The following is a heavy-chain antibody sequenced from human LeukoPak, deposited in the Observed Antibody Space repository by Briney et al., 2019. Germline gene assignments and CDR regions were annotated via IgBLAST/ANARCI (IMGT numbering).Heavy chain of an antibody. CDR2: ISGSSDST. CDR1: GFIFSTYA. V-gene: IGHV3-23*01. D-gene: IGHD3-22*01. Sequence: GGSLRLSCAASGFIFSTYAMSCVRQARGKGLEGVSVISGSSDSTYYADSVTGRYTISRDNSKNTLNLQKNSLRAEDTVVYYCHWYYYDSIVFYSAYWGQGTLVTVSS. CDR3: HWYYYDSIVFYSAY. J-gene: IGHJ4*02.